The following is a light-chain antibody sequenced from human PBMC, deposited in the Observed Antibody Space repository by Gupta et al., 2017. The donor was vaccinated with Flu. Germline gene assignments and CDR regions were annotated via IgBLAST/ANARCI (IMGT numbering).Light chain of an antibody. CDR1: ASNIVIHN. J-gene: IGLJ2*01. V-gene: IGLV1-44*01. Sequence: QSVLTQPPSPSGTPGQRVTLSCSGSASNIVIHNVNWYKQVPGTAPKLLMYSNTPRPSGVPDRFSVAKSGTSASLAISEVESEDEADYYCAAWDNSLNGSVVFGGGTK. CDR2: SNT. CDR3: AAWDNSLNGSVV.